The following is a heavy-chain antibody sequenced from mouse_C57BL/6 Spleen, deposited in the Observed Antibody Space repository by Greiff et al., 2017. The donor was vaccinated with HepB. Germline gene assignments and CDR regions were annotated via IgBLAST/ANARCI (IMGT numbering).Heavy chain of an antibody. V-gene: IGHV5-17*01. CDR1: GFTFSDYG. D-gene: IGHD1-1*01. CDR2: ISSGSSTI. CDR3: ARGGSSYAMDY. J-gene: IGHJ4*01. Sequence: EVMLVESGGGLVKPGGSLKLSCAASGFTFSDYGMHWVRQAPEKGLEWVAYISSGSSTIYYADTVKGRFTISRDNAKNTLFLQMTSLRSEDTAMYYCARGGSSYAMDYWGQGTSVTVSS.